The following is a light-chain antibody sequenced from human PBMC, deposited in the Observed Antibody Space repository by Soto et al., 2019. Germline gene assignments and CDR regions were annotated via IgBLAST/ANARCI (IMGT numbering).Light chain of an antibody. CDR3: LPYYGGAQVL. V-gene: IGLV7-43*01. J-gene: IGLJ2*01. Sequence: QTVVTQEPSLTVSPGGTVTLTCASSAGAVTSAYYTNWLQQKPGQAPSALIYSTSEKHSWTPARFSGSLLGGKAALTLSAAQPEDEADYYCLPYYGGAQVLFGGGTKLTVL. CDR1: AGAVTSAYY. CDR2: STS.